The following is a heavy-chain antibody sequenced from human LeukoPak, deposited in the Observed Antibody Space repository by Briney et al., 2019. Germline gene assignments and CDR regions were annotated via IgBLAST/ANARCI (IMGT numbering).Heavy chain of an antibody. CDR3: ARQGYTYGCDS. Sequence: YSPSFQGQVTMSADKSISTAYLQWSSLKASDTAMYYCARQGYTYGCDSWGQGTLVTVSS. D-gene: IGHD5-18*01. V-gene: IGHV5-51*01. J-gene: IGHJ4*02.